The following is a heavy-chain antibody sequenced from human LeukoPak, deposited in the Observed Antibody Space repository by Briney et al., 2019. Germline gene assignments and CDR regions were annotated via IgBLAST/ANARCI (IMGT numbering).Heavy chain of an antibody. CDR1: GFTFSSYG. V-gene: IGHV3-30*18. CDR2: ISYDGSNK. CDR3: AKRIASSTSCCDFDY. D-gene: IGHD2-2*01. Sequence: AGGSLRLSCAASGFTFSSYGMHWVRQAPGKGLEWVAVISYDGSNKYYADSVKGRFTISRDNSKNTLYLQVNSLRAEDTAVYYCAKRIASSTSCCDFDYWGQGTLVTVSS. J-gene: IGHJ4*02.